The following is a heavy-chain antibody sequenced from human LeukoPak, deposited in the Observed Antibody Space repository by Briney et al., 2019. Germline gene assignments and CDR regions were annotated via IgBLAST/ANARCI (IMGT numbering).Heavy chain of an antibody. J-gene: IGHJ4*02. CDR1: GYTFTYYD. CDR2: MNPYSVNT. Sequence: ASVEVPCKASGYTFTYYDINWVRQATGQGLEWMGWMNPYSVNTVYVQKFQGRVTMTRNTSTSTAYMDLSSLRSEDTAVYYCARGYYESSGYYFDYWGQGTLVTVSS. D-gene: IGHD3-22*01. CDR3: ARGYYESSGYYFDY. V-gene: IGHV1-8*01.